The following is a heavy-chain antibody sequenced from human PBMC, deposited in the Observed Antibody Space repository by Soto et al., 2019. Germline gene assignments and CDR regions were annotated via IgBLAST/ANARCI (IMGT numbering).Heavy chain of an antibody. V-gene: IGHV4-4*02. Sequence: LETLSLTCAVSGGSISGSDGCSWFRQTPGRGMEWIGGMYHSGSTNYNPSLKSRVTISIVKSKNHFSLHLNSVTASDPALYYCARDIRQENIVGATIGYFDYWGQGTMVTVSSGKFLTAADTAVYYCARLEGYCSGGSCYNERNWFDPWGQGTLVTVSS. D-gene: IGHD1-26*01. CDR2: MYHSGST. CDR1: GGSISGSDG. J-gene: IGHJ5*02. CDR3: ARDIRQENIVGATIGYFDYWGQGTMVTVSSGKFLTAADTAVYYCARLEGYCSGGSCYNERNWFDP.